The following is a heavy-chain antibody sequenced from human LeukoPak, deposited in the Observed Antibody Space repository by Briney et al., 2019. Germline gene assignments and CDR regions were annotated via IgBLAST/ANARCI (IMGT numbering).Heavy chain of an antibody. V-gene: IGHV1-2*04. CDR2: INPNSGGT. Sequence: GASVKVSCKASGYTFTSYGISWVRQAPGQGLEWMGWINPNSGGTNYAQKFQGWVTMTRDTSISTAYMELSRLRSDDTAVYYCARVGEGYSYGIDYWGQGTLVTVSS. CDR3: ARVGEGYSYGIDY. CDR1: GYTFTSYG. J-gene: IGHJ4*02. D-gene: IGHD5-18*01.